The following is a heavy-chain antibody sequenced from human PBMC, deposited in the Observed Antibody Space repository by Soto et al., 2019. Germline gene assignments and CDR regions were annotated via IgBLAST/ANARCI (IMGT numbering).Heavy chain of an antibody. CDR2: FDPSDSYT. CDR3: ARTSMQSRGYSYGHGGMDV. V-gene: IGHV5-10-1*01. CDR1: GYSFTSYW. D-gene: IGHD5-18*01. Sequence: PGESLKISCKGSGYSFTSYWISWVRQMPGKGLEWMGRFDPSDSYTNYSPSFQGHVTISADKSISTAYLQWSSLKASDTAMYYCARTSMQSRGYSYGHGGMDVWGQGTTVTVSS. J-gene: IGHJ6*02.